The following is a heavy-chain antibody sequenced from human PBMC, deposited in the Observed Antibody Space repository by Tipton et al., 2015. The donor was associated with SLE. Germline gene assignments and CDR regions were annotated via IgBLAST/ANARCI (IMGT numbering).Heavy chain of an antibody. V-gene: IGHV1-8*01. CDR2: MNPNSGNT. D-gene: IGHD6-19*01. J-gene: IGHJ4*02. CDR3: AREGGVAGRLDY. Sequence: QSGAEVKKPGASVKVSCKASGYTFTSYDINWVRQATGQGLEWMGWMNPNSGNTGYAQKFQGRVTISVDTSKNQFSLKLSSVTAADTAVYYCAREGGVAGRLDYWGQGTLVTVSS. CDR1: GYTFTSYD.